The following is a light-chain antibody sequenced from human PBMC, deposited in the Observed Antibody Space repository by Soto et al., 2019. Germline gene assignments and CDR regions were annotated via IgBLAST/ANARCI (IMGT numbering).Light chain of an antibody. CDR1: NSDVGAFNY. CDR2: DVN. CDR3: CSYAGSYTWV. J-gene: IGLJ2*01. Sequence: QSALTQPRSVSGSPGQSVTISCTGTNSDVGAFNYVSWYQHHPGKAPKLMIFDVNKRPSGVPDRFSGSKSGNTASLTISGLQAEDEADYSCCSYAGSYTWVFGGGTKLTVL. V-gene: IGLV2-11*01.